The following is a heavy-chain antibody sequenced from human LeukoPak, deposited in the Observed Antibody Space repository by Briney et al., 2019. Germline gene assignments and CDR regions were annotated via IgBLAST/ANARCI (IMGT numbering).Heavy chain of an antibody. Sequence: GGALRLSCAASGFTFSSYAMSWVRQAPGKGLEGVAAISGSGGSTYYADSVKGRFTISRDNSKNTLYLQMNSLRAEDTAVYYCAKDRVATERYYMDVWGKGTTVTISS. CDR2: ISGSGGST. CDR1: GFTFSSYA. V-gene: IGHV3-23*01. CDR3: AKDRVATERYYMDV. D-gene: IGHD6-13*01. J-gene: IGHJ6*03.